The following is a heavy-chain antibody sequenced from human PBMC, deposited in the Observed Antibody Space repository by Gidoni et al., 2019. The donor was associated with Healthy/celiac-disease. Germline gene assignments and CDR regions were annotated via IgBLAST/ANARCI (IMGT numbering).Heavy chain of an antibody. CDR2: IWYDGSNK. V-gene: IGHV3-33*01. Sequence: QVQLVESGGGVVQPGRSLRLSCAASGFTFSSYGMHWVRQAPGKGLEWVAVIWYDGSNKYYADSVKGRFTISRDNSKNTLYLQMNSLRAEDTAVYYCARAQSSSWYFGSDGMDVWGQGTTVTVSS. D-gene: IGHD6-13*01. J-gene: IGHJ6*02. CDR1: GFTFSSYG. CDR3: ARAQSSSWYFGSDGMDV.